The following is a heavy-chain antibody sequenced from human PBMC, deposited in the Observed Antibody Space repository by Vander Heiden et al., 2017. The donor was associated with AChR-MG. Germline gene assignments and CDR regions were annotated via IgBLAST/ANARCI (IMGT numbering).Heavy chain of an antibody. J-gene: IGHJ4*02. Sequence: QVQLQQWGAGLLKPWETLSLTCAAYGGSFSRYYGIWIRQPPGKGLGWMGEINHSERTNNNPSLKSRGTISVYTSKTQFSLKLSSVTAADTAVYYCARGAMGLIVVVPAANCFDYWGQGTLVTVSS. D-gene: IGHD2-2*01. CDR2: INHSERT. CDR1: GGSFSRYY. V-gene: IGHV4-34*04. CDR3: ARGAMGLIVVVPAANCFDY.